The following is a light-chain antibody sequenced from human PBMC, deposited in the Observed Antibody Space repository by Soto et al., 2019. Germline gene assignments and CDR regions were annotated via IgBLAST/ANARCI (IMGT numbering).Light chain of an antibody. J-gene: IGKJ1*01. CDR2: FGS. CDR3: MQAQQTPPT. Sequence: DIVMTQSPLSLPVTPGEPASISCNSSQSLLQSNGYNYLDWYLQKPGQSPQLLIYFGSYRASGVPARFSGSGSGTDFTLKIRRVEAEDVGVYYCMQAQQTPPTFGQGTKVEIK. V-gene: IGKV2-28*01. CDR1: QSLLQSNGYNY.